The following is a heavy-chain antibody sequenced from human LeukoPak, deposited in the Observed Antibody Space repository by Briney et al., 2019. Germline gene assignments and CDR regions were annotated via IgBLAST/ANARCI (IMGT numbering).Heavy chain of an antibody. D-gene: IGHD4-17*01. CDR2: ISGSGGST. Sequence: QPGGSLRLSCAASGFTFSSYAMSWVRQAPGKGLEWVSAISGSGGSTYYADSVKGRFTISRDNSKNTLYLQMNSLRAEDTAVYYCAKSRYEFYGDFYYFGYWGQGTLVTVSS. CDR3: AKSRYEFYGDFYYFGY. J-gene: IGHJ4*02. V-gene: IGHV3-23*01. CDR1: GFTFSSYA.